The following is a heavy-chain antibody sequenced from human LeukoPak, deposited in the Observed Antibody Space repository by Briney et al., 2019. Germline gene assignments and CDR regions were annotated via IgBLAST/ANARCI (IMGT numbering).Heavy chain of an antibody. V-gene: IGHV4-4*07. D-gene: IGHD2/OR15-2a*01. Sequence: SETLSLTCSVSGGSISNYYWNWLRQPAGKGLEWIGRIYASGSTNYNPSLKSRVTISMDKSKNNFSLTLKSVTAADTAFYYCARDFYGDDGHHPFDYWSQGIQVTVSS. J-gene: IGHJ4*02. CDR2: IYASGST. CDR1: GGSISNYY. CDR3: ARDFYGDDGHHPFDY.